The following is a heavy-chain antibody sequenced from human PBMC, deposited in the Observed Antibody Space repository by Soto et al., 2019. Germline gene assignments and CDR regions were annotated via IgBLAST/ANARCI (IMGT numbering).Heavy chain of an antibody. CDR2: ISSSSSYI. CDR1: GFTFSSYS. Sequence: GGSLRLFCAASGFTFSSYSMNWVRQAPGKGLEWVSSISSSSSYIYYADSVKGRFTISRDNAKNSLYLQMNSLRAEDTAVYYCARDFVLVQLEHDYMDVWGKGTTVTVSS. J-gene: IGHJ6*03. V-gene: IGHV3-21*01. CDR3: ARDFVLVQLEHDYMDV. D-gene: IGHD1-1*01.